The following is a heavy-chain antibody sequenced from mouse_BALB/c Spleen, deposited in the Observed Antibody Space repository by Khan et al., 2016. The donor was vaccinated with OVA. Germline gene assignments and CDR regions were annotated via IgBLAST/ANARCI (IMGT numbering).Heavy chain of an antibody. Sequence: QVQLQQPGPELVRPGVSVKISCKGSGYTFTDYAMHWVKQSHAKSLEWIGLISTYSGNTNYRQKFKGKATMTVDKSSSTAYMEPARLTSEDSAIYYCTRPAYDGYYDYWGQGTTLTVSS. CDR3: TRPAYDGYYDY. V-gene: IGHV1S137*01. J-gene: IGHJ2*01. CDR1: GYTFTDYA. D-gene: IGHD2-3*01. CDR2: ISTYSGNT.